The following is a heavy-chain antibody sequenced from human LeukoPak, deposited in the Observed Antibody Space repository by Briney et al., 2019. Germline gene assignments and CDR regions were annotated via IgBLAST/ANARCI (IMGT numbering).Heavy chain of an antibody. V-gene: IGHV3-73*01. D-gene: IGHD1-26*01. CDR1: GFTFSGSA. CDR3: SSTSAGGFAY. CDR2: IRSKANSYAT. Sequence: GGSQKLSCAASGFTFSGSAMRWVRQASGKGLEWVGRIRSKANSYATAYAASVKGRFTISRDDSKNTAYLQMNSLKTEDTAVYYCSSTSAGGFAYWGQGTLVTVSS. J-gene: IGHJ4*02.